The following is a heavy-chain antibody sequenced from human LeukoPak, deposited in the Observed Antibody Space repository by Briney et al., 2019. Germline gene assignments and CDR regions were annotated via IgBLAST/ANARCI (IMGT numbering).Heavy chain of an antibody. J-gene: IGHJ4*01. CDR2: IWYDGGNK. Sequence: GGSPRLSCAASGFIFKTYAMHWVRQAPGKGLEWVAVIWYDGGNKRYADSVKGRFTISRDNSKNTLDLQMNSLRADDTAVYYCARDGFISNTWYGFLGFWGQGTLVTVSS. V-gene: IGHV3-33*01. CDR1: GFIFKTYA. D-gene: IGHD6-13*01. CDR3: ARDGFISNTWYGFLGF.